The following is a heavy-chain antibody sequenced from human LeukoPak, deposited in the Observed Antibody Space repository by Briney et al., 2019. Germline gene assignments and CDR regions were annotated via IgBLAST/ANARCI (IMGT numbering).Heavy chain of an antibody. D-gene: IGHD3-10*01. CDR2: ISSSGSSI. J-gene: IGHJ4*02. Sequence: GRSLRLSCAASGFIFSSYGMHWVRQAPGNGLEWVSYISSSGSSINYADSVKGRFTISRDNAKNTLYLQMTSLRAEDTAVFYCAKSPYALGSYGIAGDYWGQGTLVTVSS. CDR1: GFIFSSYG. V-gene: IGHV3-48*04. CDR3: AKSPYALGSYGIAGDY.